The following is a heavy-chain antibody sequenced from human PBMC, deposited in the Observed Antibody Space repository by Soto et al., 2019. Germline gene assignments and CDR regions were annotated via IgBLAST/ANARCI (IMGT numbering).Heavy chain of an antibody. V-gene: IGHV4-39*01. CDR1: GGSISSSSYY. CDR3: ARRGGYKTQGYYYYGKDV. D-gene: IGHD5-18*01. CDR2: IYYSGST. Sequence: SETLSLTCTVSGGSISSSSYYWGWIRQPPGKGLEWIGSIYYSGSTYYNPSLKSRVTISVDTSKNQFSLKLSSVTAADTAVYYCARRGGYKTQGYYYYGKDVWSQGTTVTVSS. J-gene: IGHJ6*02.